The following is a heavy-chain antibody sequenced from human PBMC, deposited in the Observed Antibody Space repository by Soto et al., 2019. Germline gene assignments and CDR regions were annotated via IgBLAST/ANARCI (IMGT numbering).Heavy chain of an antibody. Sequence: EVQLVESGGGLVKPGGSLRLSCAASGFTFSSYSMNWVRQAPGKGLEWVSSISSSTSYMYYADSVKGRFTISRDNARNSLYQQMNSLRAEDTAVYYCARFRRDGYNLDYWGQGTLVTVSS. CDR3: ARFRRDGYNLDY. CDR2: ISSSTSYM. CDR1: GFTFSSYS. J-gene: IGHJ4*02. D-gene: IGHD5-12*01. V-gene: IGHV3-21*01.